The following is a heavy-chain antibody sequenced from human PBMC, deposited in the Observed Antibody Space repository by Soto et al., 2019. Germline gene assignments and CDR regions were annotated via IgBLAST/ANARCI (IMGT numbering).Heavy chain of an antibody. CDR3: ARAFRSWFLAPLYGMDV. Sequence: SSETLSLTCTVSGGSVSSGSYYWSWIRQPPGKGLKWIGYIYYSGSTNYNPSLKSRVTISVDTSKNQFSLKLSSVTAADTAVYYCARAFRSWFLAPLYGMDVWGQGTTVTVSS. V-gene: IGHV4-61*01. CDR2: IYYSGST. CDR1: GGSVSSGSYY. J-gene: IGHJ6*02. D-gene: IGHD3-22*01.